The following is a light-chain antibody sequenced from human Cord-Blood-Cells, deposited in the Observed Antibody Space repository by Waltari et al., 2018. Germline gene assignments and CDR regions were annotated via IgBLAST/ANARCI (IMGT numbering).Light chain of an antibody. J-gene: IGLJ3*02. CDR3: GTWDSSLSAGV. CDR2: DNN. CDR1: SSNIGNNY. Sequence: QSVLPQPPSVSAAPGQKVTISCSGTSSNIGNNYVSWYQQLPGTAPKLLIYDNNKRPSGIPDRCSGSKSGTSATLGITGLQTGDEADYYCGTWDSSLSAGVFGGGTKLTVL. V-gene: IGLV1-51*01.